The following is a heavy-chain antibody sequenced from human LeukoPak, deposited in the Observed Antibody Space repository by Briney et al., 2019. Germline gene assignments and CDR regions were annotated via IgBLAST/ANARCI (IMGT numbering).Heavy chain of an antibody. CDR2: ISYDGSNK. CDR1: GFTFSSYA. V-gene: IGHV3-30-3*01. CDR3: ARETGSGWHYFDY. Sequence: PGGSLRLSCAASGFTFSSYAMHWVRQAPGKGLEWVAVISYDGSNKYYADSVKGRFTISRDNSKNTLYLQMNSLRAEDTAVYYCARETGSGWHYFDYWGQGTLVTVSS. J-gene: IGHJ4*02. D-gene: IGHD6-19*01.